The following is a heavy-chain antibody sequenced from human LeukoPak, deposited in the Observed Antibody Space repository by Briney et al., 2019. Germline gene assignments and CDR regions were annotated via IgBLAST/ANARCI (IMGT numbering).Heavy chain of an antibody. CDR2: ISGSGGST. D-gene: IGHD6-6*01. J-gene: IGHJ6*02. V-gene: IGHV3-23*01. CDR3: TTVWQLGSFYYYYGMDV. CDR1: GFTFSSYA. Sequence: GGSLRLSCAASGFTFSSYAMSWVRQAPGKGLEWVSAISGSGGSTYYADSVKGRFTISRDNSKNTLYLQMNSLKTEDTAVYYCTTVWQLGSFYYYYGMDVWGQGTTVTVSS.